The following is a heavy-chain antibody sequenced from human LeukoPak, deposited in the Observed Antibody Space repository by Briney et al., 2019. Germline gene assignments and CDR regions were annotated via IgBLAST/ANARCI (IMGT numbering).Heavy chain of an antibody. CDR3: ARDGYEAAAGYNWFDP. V-gene: IGHV1-2*02. J-gene: IGHJ5*02. CDR2: INPNSGGT. D-gene: IGHD6-13*01. Sequence: ASVKVSCKASGYTFTGYYMHWVRQAPGQGLEWMGWINPNSGGTNYAQKFQGRVTMTRDTSISTAYMELSRLRSDDTAVYYCARDGYEAAAGYNWFDPWGQGTLVTASS. CDR1: GYTFTGYY.